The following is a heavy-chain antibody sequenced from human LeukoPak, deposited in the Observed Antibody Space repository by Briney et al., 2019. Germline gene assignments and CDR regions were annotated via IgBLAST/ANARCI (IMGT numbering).Heavy chain of an antibody. V-gene: IGHV4-30-2*01. CDR2: IYHSGST. J-gene: IGHJ4*02. CDR1: GGSISSGGYS. CDR3: AREAGLSFDY. Sequence: PSETLSLTCAVSGGSISSGGYSWSWIRQPPGKGLEWIGYIYHSGSTYYNPSLKSRVTISVDRSKNQFSLKLSSVTAADTAAYYCAREAGLSFDYWGQGTLVTVSS. D-gene: IGHD2-2*01.